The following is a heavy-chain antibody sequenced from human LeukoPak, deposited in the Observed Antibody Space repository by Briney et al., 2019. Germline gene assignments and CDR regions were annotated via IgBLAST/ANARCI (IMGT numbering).Heavy chain of an antibody. V-gene: IGHV3-13*01. D-gene: IGHD5-24*01. Sequence: GGSLRLSCAASGFTFSSYDMHWVRQVTGKGLEWVSAIGTAGDTYYPGSVKGRFTISRENAKNSLYLQMNSLRAEDTAVYYCARDLNGYNDYWGQGTLVTVSS. J-gene: IGHJ4*02. CDR2: IGTAGDT. CDR1: GFTFSSYD. CDR3: ARDLNGYNDY.